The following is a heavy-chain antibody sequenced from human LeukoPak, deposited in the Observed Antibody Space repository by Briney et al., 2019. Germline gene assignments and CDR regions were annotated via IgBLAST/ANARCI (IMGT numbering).Heavy chain of an antibody. CDR1: GDAISNGLYY. V-gene: IGHV4-61*02. CDR2: IYTSGST. Sequence: SETLSLTCTVSGDAISNGLYYWSWIRQPAGKGLEWIGRIYTSGSTKYNPSLGSRVTISVDTSKNQFSLKLTSVTAADTAVYYCAREVASLDYWGQGTLVTVSS. J-gene: IGHJ4*02. CDR3: AREVASLDY. D-gene: IGHD2-21*01.